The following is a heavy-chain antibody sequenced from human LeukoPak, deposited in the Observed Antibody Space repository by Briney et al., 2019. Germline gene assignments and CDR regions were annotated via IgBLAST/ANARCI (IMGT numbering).Heavy chain of an antibody. D-gene: IGHD6-6*01. CDR1: GGSISSSSYY. V-gene: IGHV4-39*07. Sequence: SETLSLTCTVSGGSISSSSYYWGWIRQPPGKGLEWIGSIYYSGSTNNNPSLRSRVTISVDTSKNQFSLELSSVTAADTAVYYCARAGRIAARPTSGYYYYYMDVWGKGTTVTVSS. CDR3: ARAGRIAARPTSGYYYYYMDV. J-gene: IGHJ6*03. CDR2: IYYSGST.